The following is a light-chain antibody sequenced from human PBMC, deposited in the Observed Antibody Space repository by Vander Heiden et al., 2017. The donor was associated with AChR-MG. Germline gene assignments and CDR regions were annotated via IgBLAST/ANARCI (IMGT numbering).Light chain of an antibody. CDR1: QIISSNY. V-gene: IGKV3-20*01. J-gene: IGKJ1*01. CDR2: GAS. CDR3: HQDGSSPRT. Sequence: IVLTQSPGTLSLSPGEPVTLSCRASQIISSNYLAWYQHRPGQAPTLLIYGASIRATGIPARFSGSGSGTDFTLTISRLESEDFAVYYCHQDGSSPRTFGQGTRVEI.